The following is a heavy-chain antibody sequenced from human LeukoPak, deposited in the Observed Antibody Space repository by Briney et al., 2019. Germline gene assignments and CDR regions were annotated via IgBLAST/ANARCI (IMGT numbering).Heavy chain of an antibody. CDR3: ARNDSSGYFDY. CDR2: ISGSGGSP. J-gene: IGHJ4*02. CDR1: GFTFSSHA. V-gene: IGHV3-23*01. Sequence: GGSLRLSCAASGFTFSSHAMSWVRQAPGKGLEWVSAISGSGGSPYYGDSVKGRLTISRDNSKNTLYLQMNSLRAEDTAVYYCARNDSSGYFDYWGQGTLVTVPS. D-gene: IGHD3-22*01.